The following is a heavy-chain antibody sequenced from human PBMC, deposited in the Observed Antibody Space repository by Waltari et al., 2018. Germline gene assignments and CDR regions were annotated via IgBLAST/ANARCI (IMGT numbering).Heavy chain of an antibody. Sequence: EVQLVESGGGLVQPGGSLRLSCAASGFTFSSYWMSWVRQAPGKGLEWVANIKQDGSDKYYVDSVKGRFTISRDNAKTSLYLQMNSLRAEDTAVYYCARAWGVYYDYIWGSYRGSFDYWGQGTLFTVSS. V-gene: IGHV3-7*01. CDR3: ARAWGVYYDYIWGSYRGSFDY. J-gene: IGHJ4*02. D-gene: IGHD3-16*02. CDR1: GFTFSSYW. CDR2: IKQDGSDK.